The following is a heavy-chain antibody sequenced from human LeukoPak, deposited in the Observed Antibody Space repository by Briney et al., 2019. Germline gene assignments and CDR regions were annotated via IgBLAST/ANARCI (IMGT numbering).Heavy chain of an antibody. V-gene: IGHV3-23*01. CDR2: IGGSGGNT. CDR3: ARGGILYGMDV. CDR1: RFTFSAYS. J-gene: IGHJ6*02. D-gene: IGHD6-13*01. Sequence: PGGSLRLSCAASRFTFSAYSMSWVRQAPGKGLEWASAIGGSGGNTYYADSVKGRFTISRDNSKNTLYLQMNSLRAEDTAAYYCARGGILYGMDVWGQGTTVTVSS.